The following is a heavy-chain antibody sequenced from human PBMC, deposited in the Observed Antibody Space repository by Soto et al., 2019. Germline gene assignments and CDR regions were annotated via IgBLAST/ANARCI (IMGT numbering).Heavy chain of an antibody. D-gene: IGHD2-15*01. Sequence: SVQVSCKASGYTFTSYAMHWVRQAPGQRLEWMGWINAGNGNTKYSQKFQGRVTITRDTSASTAYMELSSLRSEDTAVYYCAREVARGFVDYWGQGTLVTVSS. J-gene: IGHJ4*02. CDR1: GYTFTSYA. V-gene: IGHV1-3*01. CDR2: INAGNGNT. CDR3: AREVARGFVDY.